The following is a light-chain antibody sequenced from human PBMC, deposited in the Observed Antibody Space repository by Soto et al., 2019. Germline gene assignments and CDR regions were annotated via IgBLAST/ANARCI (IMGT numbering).Light chain of an antibody. Sequence: TMSPDTLSLSPGQRPSLSCRASQSIATYLAWYQQKPGQAPRLLIYEASNRATGVPDRFSGSGSGTDFTLSISSLEPEDFALYYCQQRSSFGQGTRLEVK. CDR3: QQRSS. V-gene: IGKV3-11*01. J-gene: IGKJ5*01. CDR1: QSIATY. CDR2: EAS.